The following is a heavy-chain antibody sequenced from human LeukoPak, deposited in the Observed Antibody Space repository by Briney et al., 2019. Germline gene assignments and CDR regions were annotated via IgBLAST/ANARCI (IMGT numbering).Heavy chain of an antibody. CDR1: GGSSNNYF. D-gene: IGHD1-14*01. CDR3: ARDPAGHGRYFDY. V-gene: IGHV4-4*07. Sequence: SETLSLTCTVSGGSSNNYFCSWIRQSAGGELELIGRIHSSGSTYYNPSLKSRVSMSVDTANNKFSLRLNSVTAADTAVYYCARDPAGHGRYFDYWGQGALVTVSS. CDR2: IHSSGST. J-gene: IGHJ4*02.